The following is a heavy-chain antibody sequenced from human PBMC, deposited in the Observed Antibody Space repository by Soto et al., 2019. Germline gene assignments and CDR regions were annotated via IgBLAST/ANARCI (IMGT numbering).Heavy chain of an antibody. D-gene: IGHD6-13*01. Sequence: SLRLCCAASGFTFSDYYMSWIRQAPGKGLEWVSYISSSSSYTNYADSMKGRFTIPRDNAKNSLYLQMNSLRAEDTAVYYSAGVRSDRSSWARPQYYYGMDVWGQGTTVTVSS. CDR1: GFTFSDYY. V-gene: IGHV3-11*06. J-gene: IGHJ6*02. CDR2: ISSSSSYT. CDR3: AGVRSDRSSWARPQYYYGMDV.